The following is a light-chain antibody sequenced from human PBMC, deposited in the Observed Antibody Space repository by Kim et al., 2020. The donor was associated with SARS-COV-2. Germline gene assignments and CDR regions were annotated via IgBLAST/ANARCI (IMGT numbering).Light chain of an antibody. CDR1: KIGDIN. CDR3: QVWDGSRDHWV. CDR2: DDS. Sequence: SYELTQPPSVSLAPGETARITCGGDKIGDINVHWYLQRPVQAPVLVISDDSDRPSGIPERFSGSNSGNTATLTINRVQAGDEADYYCQVWDGSRDHWVFG. J-gene: IGLJ3*02. V-gene: IGLV3-21*04.